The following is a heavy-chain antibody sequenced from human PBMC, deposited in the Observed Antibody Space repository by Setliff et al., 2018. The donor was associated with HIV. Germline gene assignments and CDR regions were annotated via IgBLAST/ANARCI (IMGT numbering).Heavy chain of an antibody. D-gene: IGHD3-3*01. CDR1: GYSISTAYY. Sequence: SETLSLTCAVSGYSISTAYYWGWIRQPPGKGLEWIGSVYHSGATYYNPSLKSRVTISVDISNNQFSLKVTSVTAADTAVYYCMRGRSITIFGVAYFDFWGQGTQVTVSS. CDR2: VYHSGAT. J-gene: IGHJ4*02. V-gene: IGHV4-38-2*01. CDR3: MRGRSITIFGVAYFDF.